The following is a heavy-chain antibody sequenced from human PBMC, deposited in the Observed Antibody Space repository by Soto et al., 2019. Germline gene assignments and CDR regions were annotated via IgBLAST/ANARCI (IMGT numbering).Heavy chain of an antibody. CDR1: GDRVSSNTAA. V-gene: IGHV6-1*01. CDR3: ARVPGP. Sequence: SQTLSLTCAISGDRVSSNTAAWNWIRPSPSRGLEWLGRTYFRSKWYNDYAISVKSRITINPDTSKNQFSLLLNSVTPEDTAVYYCARVPGPWGQGTLVTVSS. J-gene: IGHJ5*02. CDR2: TYFRSKWYN.